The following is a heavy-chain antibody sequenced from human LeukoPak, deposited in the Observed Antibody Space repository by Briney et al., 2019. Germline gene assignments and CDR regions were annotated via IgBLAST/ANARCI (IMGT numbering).Heavy chain of an antibody. CDR3: ARLTMVRGFDP. J-gene: IGHJ5*02. D-gene: IGHD3-10*01. V-gene: IGHV4-34*01. CDR1: GGSFSGYY. CDR2: INHSGST. Sequence: SETLSLTCAVYGGSFSGYYWSWIRQPPGKGLEWIGEINHSGSTNYNPSLKSRVTISVVTSKNQFSLKLSSVTAADTAVYYCARLTMVRGFDPWGQGTLVTVSS.